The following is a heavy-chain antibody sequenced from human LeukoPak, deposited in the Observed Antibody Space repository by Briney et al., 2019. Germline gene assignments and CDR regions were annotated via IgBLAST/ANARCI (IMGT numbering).Heavy chain of an antibody. CDR3: ARLEQQLNFDY. V-gene: IGHV3-30*04. CDR2: ISYDGSNK. Sequence: GGSLRLSCAASGFTFSSYAMHWVRQAPGKGLEWVAVISYDGSNKYYADSVKGRFTISRDNSKNTLYPQMNSLRAEDTAVYYCARLEQQLNFDYWGQGTLVTVSS. J-gene: IGHJ4*02. D-gene: IGHD6-13*01. CDR1: GFTFSSYA.